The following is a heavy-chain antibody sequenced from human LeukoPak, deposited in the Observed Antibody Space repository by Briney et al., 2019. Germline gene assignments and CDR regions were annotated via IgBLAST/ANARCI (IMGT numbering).Heavy chain of an antibody. D-gene: IGHD3-10*01. CDR1: GFTLSGYW. Sequence: GGSLRLSCAASGFTLSGYWMSWVRQAPGEELEWVANIKEDGSETYYVDSVKGRFTISRDNAKNSLYLHMNSLTAGDTAMYYCARDWVAGVPFDAFDIWGQGTMVSVSS. J-gene: IGHJ3*02. CDR3: ARDWVAGVPFDAFDI. CDR2: IKEDGSET. V-gene: IGHV3-7*01.